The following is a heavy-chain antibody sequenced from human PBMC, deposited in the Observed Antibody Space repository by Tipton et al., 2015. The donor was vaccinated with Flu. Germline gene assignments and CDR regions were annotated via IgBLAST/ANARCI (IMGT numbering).Heavy chain of an antibody. CDR2: IKLDGGQT. CDR3: ARWVYSNGWYWIDS. J-gene: IGHJ5*01. V-gene: IGHV3-7*01. CDR1: GFSFSGYW. Sequence: GSLRLSCAAAGFSFSGYWVTWVRQAPGEGLEWMGNIKLDGGQTSYVDSVKGRFTISRDNAKKSIYLQMNSLRVEDTGVYYCARWVYSNGWYWIDSWGQGTLVPVSS. D-gene: IGHD4-11*01.